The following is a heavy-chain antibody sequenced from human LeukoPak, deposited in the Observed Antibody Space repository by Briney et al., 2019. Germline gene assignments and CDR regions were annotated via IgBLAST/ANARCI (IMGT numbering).Heavy chain of an antibody. CDR3: ARVADTAMNYFDY. Sequence: SETLSLTCTVSGASISSGDYYWSWIRQPPGKGLEWIGDVYYSGSTYYNTSLKSRLTISVDTSKNQFSLKLSSVTAADTAVYYCARVADTAMNYFDYWGQGTLVAVSS. CDR1: GASISSGDYY. D-gene: IGHD5-18*01. J-gene: IGHJ4*02. CDR2: VYYSGST. V-gene: IGHV4-30-4*08.